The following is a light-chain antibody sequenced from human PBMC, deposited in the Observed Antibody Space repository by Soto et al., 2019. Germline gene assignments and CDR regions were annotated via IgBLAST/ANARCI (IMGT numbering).Light chain of an antibody. CDR2: GAA. Sequence: DMVLRQSPGTLSLSPGERATLSCRAIQTVSSSSLAWYQQKPGQAPRLLIFGAATRAAGFPDRFSGSGSGTDFTLTISRLEPEDFAVYYCHQYGSSPRTFGQGTKVDIK. J-gene: IGKJ1*01. CDR1: QTVSSSS. CDR3: HQYGSSPRT. V-gene: IGKV3-20*01.